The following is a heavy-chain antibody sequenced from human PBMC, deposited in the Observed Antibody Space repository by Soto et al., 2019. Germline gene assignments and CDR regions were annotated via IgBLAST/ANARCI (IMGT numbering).Heavy chain of an antibody. Sequence: GASVKVSCKASGYTFTSYGISWVRQAPGQGLEWMGWISAYNGNTNYAQKLQGRVTMTTDTSMSTAYMELRSLRSDDTAVYYCARAPYYYDSSGYWGSGYYFDYWGQGTLVTVSS. CDR3: ARAPYYYDSSGYWGSGYYFDY. CDR1: GYTFTSYG. J-gene: IGHJ4*02. D-gene: IGHD3-22*01. V-gene: IGHV1-18*01. CDR2: ISAYNGNT.